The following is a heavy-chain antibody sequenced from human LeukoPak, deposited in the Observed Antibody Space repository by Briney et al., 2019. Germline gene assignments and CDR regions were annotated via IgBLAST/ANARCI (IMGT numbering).Heavy chain of an antibody. V-gene: IGHV4-39*01. CDR3: AGMVRGVIGY. J-gene: IGHJ4*02. D-gene: IGHD3-10*01. CDR2: IYYRGSS. CDR1: GGSISSSSYY. Sequence: SETLSLTCTVSGGSISSSSYYWGWIRQPPGKGLEWIGSIYYRGSSYSTPSLKSRVTISVDTSKNQFSLKLSSVTAADTAVYYCAGMVRGVIGYWGQGTLVTVSS.